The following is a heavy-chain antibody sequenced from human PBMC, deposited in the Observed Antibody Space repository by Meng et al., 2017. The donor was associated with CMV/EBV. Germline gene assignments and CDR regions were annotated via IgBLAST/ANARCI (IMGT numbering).Heavy chain of an antibody. J-gene: IGHJ6*02. Sequence: SETLSLTCTVSGGSVSSGSYYWSWIRQPPGKGREWIGYIYYSGSTNYNPSLKSRVTISVDTSKNQFSLKLSSVTAADTAVYYCARDRGYSSSWRRGYYGMDVWGQGTTVTVSS. V-gene: IGHV4-61*01. CDR3: ARDRGYSSSWRRGYYGMDV. D-gene: IGHD6-13*01. CDR2: IYYSGST. CDR1: GGSVSSGSYY.